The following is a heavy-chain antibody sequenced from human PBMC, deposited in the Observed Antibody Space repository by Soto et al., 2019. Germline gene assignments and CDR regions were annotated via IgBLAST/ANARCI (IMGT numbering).Heavy chain of an antibody. D-gene: IGHD6-19*01. CDR2: IYYSGST. V-gene: IGHV4-59*01. CDR3: ARSRYTSGWWTPPFDY. J-gene: IGHJ4*02. Sequence: QVQLQESGPGLVKPSESLSLTCAASGGSISSYYWSWIRQPPGKGLEWIGYIYYSGSTNYNPSLKSRVTISVDTSKNQFSLKLTSVTAADTAVYYCARSRYTSGWWTPPFDYWGQGTLVTVSS. CDR1: GGSISSYY.